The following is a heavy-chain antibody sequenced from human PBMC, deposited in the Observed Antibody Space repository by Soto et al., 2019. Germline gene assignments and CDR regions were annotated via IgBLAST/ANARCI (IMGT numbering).Heavy chain of an antibody. CDR3: TGHAGGQVEHSFDYGFMDV. J-gene: IGHJ6*04. V-gene: IGHV3-73*01. CDR2: IRSKTNNYST. CDR1: GFPLSDSA. D-gene: IGHD3-10*01. Sequence: EVQLVESGGGLVQPGGSLKLACLASGFPLSDSAIHWVRKASGKGLEWVGRIRSKTNNYSTTYGAPVRGRFTLSRDDSKNTAYLHMNNLESEDAAVYYCTGHAGGQVEHSFDYGFMDVWGKGTTVSVLS.